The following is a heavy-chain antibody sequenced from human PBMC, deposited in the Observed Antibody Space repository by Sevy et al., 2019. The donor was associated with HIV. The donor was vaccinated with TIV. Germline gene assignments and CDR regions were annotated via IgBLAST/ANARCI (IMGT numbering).Heavy chain of an antibody. D-gene: IGHD4-17*01. CDR1: GFILSDYY. Sequence: GGSLRLSCAASGFILSDYYMSWVRQAPGKGLEWVSYISGSGDDTIYYADSVKGRFTISRDNTKNSLYLQMNSLRAEDTAVYYCASDHVKDGDLGDYYYYAMDVWGQGTTVTVSS. CDR2: ISGSGDDTI. CDR3: ASDHVKDGDLGDYYYYAMDV. V-gene: IGHV3-11*01. J-gene: IGHJ6*02.